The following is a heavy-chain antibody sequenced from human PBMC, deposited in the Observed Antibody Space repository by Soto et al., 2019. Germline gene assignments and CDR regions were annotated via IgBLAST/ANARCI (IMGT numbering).Heavy chain of an antibody. CDR3: AREMTTVTTVNFDY. V-gene: IGHV4-4*02. Sequence: SETLSLTCAVSGGSISSSNWWSWVRQPPGKGLEWIGEIYHSGSTNYNPSLKSRVTISVDKSKNQFSLKLSSVTAADTAVYYCAREMTTVTTVNFDYWGQGTLVTVSS. CDR2: IYHSGST. J-gene: IGHJ4*02. D-gene: IGHD4-17*01. CDR1: GGSISSSNW.